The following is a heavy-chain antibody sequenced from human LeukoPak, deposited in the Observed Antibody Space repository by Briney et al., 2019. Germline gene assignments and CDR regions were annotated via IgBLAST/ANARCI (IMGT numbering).Heavy chain of an antibody. Sequence: GGSLRLSCAASGFTFSSYGMHWVRQAPGKGLEWVAFIRYDGSNKYYADSVKGRFTISRDNSKNTLYLQMNSLRAEDTAVYYCAKSRVTTYDAFDIWGQGTMVTVSS. CDR1: GFTFSSYG. J-gene: IGHJ3*02. CDR3: AKSRVTTYDAFDI. V-gene: IGHV3-30*02. D-gene: IGHD4-11*01. CDR2: IRYDGSNK.